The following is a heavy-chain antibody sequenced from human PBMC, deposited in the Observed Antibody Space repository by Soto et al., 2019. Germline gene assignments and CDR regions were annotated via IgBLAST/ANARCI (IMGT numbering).Heavy chain of an antibody. CDR1: GYTFTGYY. Sequence: ASVKVSCKASGYTFTGYYMHWVRQAPGQGLEWMGWINPNSGGTNYAQKFQGRVTMTRDTSISTAYMELSRLRSDDTVVYYCARPITMVRGVIIIRYGMDVWGQGTTVTVSS. V-gene: IGHV1-2*02. D-gene: IGHD3-10*01. J-gene: IGHJ6*02. CDR2: INPNSGGT. CDR3: ARPITMVRGVIIIRYGMDV.